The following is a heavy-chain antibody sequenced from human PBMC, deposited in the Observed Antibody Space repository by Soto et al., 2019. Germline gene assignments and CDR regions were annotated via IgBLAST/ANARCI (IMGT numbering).Heavy chain of an antibody. Sequence: GASVKVSCKASGYTFIGYYMHWVRQAPGQGLEWMGWINPNSGGTNYAQKFQGWVTMTRDTSISTAYMELSRLRSDDTAVYYCARGIAAAGPTDAFDIWGQGTMVTVSS. CDR2: INPNSGGT. D-gene: IGHD6-13*01. V-gene: IGHV1-2*04. CDR3: ARGIAAAGPTDAFDI. J-gene: IGHJ3*02. CDR1: GYTFIGYY.